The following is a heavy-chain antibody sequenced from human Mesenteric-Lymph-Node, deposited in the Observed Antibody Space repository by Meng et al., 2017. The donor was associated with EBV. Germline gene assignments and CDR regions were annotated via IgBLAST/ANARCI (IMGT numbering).Heavy chain of an antibody. CDR1: GFTFSSYW. CDR3: AKVVRGDYGDYFDH. D-gene: IGHD4-17*01. V-gene: IGHV3-74*01. CDR2: INSDGSST. J-gene: IGHJ4*02. Sequence: VQRGESGGGLVQPGGPLRLSCAASGFTFSSYWMHWVRQAPGKGLVWVSRINSDGSSTSYADSVKGRFTISRDNSKNTLYLQMNTLRVADTAAYYCAKVVRGDYGDYFDHWAQGTLVTVSS.